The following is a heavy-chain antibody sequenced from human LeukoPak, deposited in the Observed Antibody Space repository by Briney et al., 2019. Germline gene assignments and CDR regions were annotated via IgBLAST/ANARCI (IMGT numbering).Heavy chain of an antibody. D-gene: IGHD6-13*01. CDR1: GYTFTSFS. CDR3: ARDRIAAAGSLDY. CDR2: INPSGGST. V-gene: IGHV1-46*01. Sequence: GASVKVSCKASGYTFTSFSMHWVRQAPGQRLEWMGIINPSGGSTSYPQKFQGRVTMTRDTSTSTVYMEVSSLRSEDTAFYYCARDRIAAAGSLDYWGQGTLVTVSS. J-gene: IGHJ4*02.